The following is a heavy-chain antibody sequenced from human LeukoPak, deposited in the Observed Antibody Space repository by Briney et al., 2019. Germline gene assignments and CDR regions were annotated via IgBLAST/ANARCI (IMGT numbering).Heavy chain of an antibody. D-gene: IGHD3-22*01. V-gene: IGHV3-64*01. Sequence: GSLRLSCAASGFTFSSYAMHWVRQAPGKGLEYVSAISSNGGSTYYANSVKGRFTISRDNSKNTLYLQMGSLRAEDMAVYYCAREKGSSGSVWYFDYWGQGTLVTVSS. J-gene: IGHJ4*02. CDR2: ISSNGGST. CDR1: GFTFSSYA. CDR3: AREKGSSGSVWYFDY.